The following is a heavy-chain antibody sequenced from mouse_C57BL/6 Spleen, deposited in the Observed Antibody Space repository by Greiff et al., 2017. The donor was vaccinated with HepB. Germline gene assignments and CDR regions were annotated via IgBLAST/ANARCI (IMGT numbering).Heavy chain of an antibody. Sequence: EVQLQQSGTVLARPGASVKMSCKTSGYTFTSYWMHWVKQRPGQGLEWIGAIYPGNSDTSYNQKFKGKAKLTAVTSASTAYMELSSLTNEDSAVYYWTRSGNWDLYYAMDYWGQGTSVTVSS. V-gene: IGHV1-5*01. CDR2: IYPGNSDT. D-gene: IGHD4-1*01. J-gene: IGHJ4*01. CDR3: TRSGNWDLYYAMDY. CDR1: GYTFTSYW.